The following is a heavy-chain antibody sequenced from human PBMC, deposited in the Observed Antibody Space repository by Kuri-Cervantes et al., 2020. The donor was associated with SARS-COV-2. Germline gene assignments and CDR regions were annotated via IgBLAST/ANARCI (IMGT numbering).Heavy chain of an antibody. J-gene: IGHJ4*02. D-gene: IGHD3-22*01. CDR1: GGSFSGYQ. V-gene: IGHV4-34*01. Sequence: SETLSLTCAVYGGSFSGYQWSWIRQTPGMGLEWIGQINDSGATKYNPSLKSRVIVSMDKSKNQFSLKLSSVTAADTAVYYCARSYDSSGYYYSGSAYYFDYWGQGTLVTVSS. CDR2: INDSGAT. CDR3: ARSYDSSGYYYSGSAYYFDY.